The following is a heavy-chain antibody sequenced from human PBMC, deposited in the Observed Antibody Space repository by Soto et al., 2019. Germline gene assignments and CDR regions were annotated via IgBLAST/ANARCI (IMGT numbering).Heavy chain of an antibody. Sequence: QVQLVQSGAEVKKPGSSVKVSCKASGGTFSSYAISWVRQDPGQGLEWLGGIIPIFGTANYAQKFQGRVTITADKSTSTAYMELSSLRSEDTAVYYCARDRYYYDSSGYYQQDAFDIWGQGTMVTVSS. J-gene: IGHJ3*02. D-gene: IGHD3-22*01. CDR2: IIPIFGTA. V-gene: IGHV1-69*06. CDR1: GGTFSSYA. CDR3: ARDRYYYDSSGYYQQDAFDI.